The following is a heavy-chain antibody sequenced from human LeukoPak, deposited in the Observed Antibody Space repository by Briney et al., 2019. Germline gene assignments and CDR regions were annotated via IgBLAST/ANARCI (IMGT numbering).Heavy chain of an antibody. CDR1: GYTFTSYY. CDR2: INPSGGST. CDR3: ARENWFDP. J-gene: IGHJ5*02. V-gene: IGHV1-46*01. Sequence: ASVKVSCKASGYTFTSYYMHWVRQAPGQGLEWMGIINPSGGSTSYAQKFQGRVTITADESTSTAYMELSSLRSEDTAVYYCARENWFDPWGQGTLVTVSS.